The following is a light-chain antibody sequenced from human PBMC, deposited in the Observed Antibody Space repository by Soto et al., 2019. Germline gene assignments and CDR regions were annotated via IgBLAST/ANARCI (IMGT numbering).Light chain of an antibody. CDR1: MIDVAFYNH. Sequence: ALAHPASASRSHGQPITFPCSKTMIDVAFYNHVSWYQQHPGKAPKLLIYEVNNRPSGVSHRFSGSKSGNTASLTISGLQAADESDYYCSSFASTHTYVFGPGTKV. CDR3: SSFASTHTYV. CDR2: EVN. J-gene: IGLJ1*01. V-gene: IGLV2-14*01.